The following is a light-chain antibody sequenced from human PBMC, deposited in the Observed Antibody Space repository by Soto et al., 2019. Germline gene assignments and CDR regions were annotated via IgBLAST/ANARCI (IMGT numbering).Light chain of an antibody. J-gene: IGKJ5*01. CDR1: QSVSSSY. Sequence: ENVLTQSPGTLSLSPGERATLSCRATQSVSSSYLAWYQQKPGQAPRLLIYGASSRATGIPDRFSGSGSGTDFTLTISRLEPEDFAVYYCQQYGDSPLITFGQGTRLEIE. CDR3: QQYGDSPLIT. CDR2: GAS. V-gene: IGKV3-20*01.